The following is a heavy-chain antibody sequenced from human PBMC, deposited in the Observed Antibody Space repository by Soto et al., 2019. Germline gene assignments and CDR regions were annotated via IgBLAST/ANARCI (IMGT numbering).Heavy chain of an antibody. CDR1: GGSISDDSY. D-gene: IGHD2-2*01. CDR3: ARDEYQLLSSVSWFDS. CDR2: IYHTGNT. V-gene: IGHV4-30-4*01. Sequence: TSETLSLTCTVSGGSISDDSYCSCIRQTPGKGLEWIGYIYHTGNTYYNPSLRSRVSISVDKSKSQFSLKLISVTAADTAVYFCARDEYQLLSSVSWFDSWGQGTLVTVS. J-gene: IGHJ5*01.